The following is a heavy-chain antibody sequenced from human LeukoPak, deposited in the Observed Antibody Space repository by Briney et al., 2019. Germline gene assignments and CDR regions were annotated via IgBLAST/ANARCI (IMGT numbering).Heavy chain of an antibody. V-gene: IGHV3-48*04. J-gene: IGHJ4*02. Sequence: PGGSLRLSCAASGFTFSSYGMHWVRQAPGKGLEWVSYISSSGSTIYYADSVKGRFTISRDNAKNSLYLQMNSLRAEDTAVYYCARRDGYNVDYWGQGTLVTVSS. CDR2: ISSSGSTI. D-gene: IGHD5-24*01. CDR1: GFTFSSYG. CDR3: ARRDGYNVDY.